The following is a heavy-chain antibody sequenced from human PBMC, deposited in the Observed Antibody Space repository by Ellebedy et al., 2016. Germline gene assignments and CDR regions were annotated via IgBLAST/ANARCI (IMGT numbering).Heavy chain of an antibody. D-gene: IGHD1-1*01. Sequence: GGSLRLXXAASGFTFSSYEMSWVRQAPGKGLEWVSSISHSSSYIYYADSVKGRFTISRDNAENSLYLQMNTLRADDTAVYYCARDSASLLRLSYNDYWGRGTLVTVSS. CDR3: ARDSASLLRLSYNDY. V-gene: IGHV3-21*01. CDR2: ISHSSSYI. CDR1: GFTFSSYE. J-gene: IGHJ4*02.